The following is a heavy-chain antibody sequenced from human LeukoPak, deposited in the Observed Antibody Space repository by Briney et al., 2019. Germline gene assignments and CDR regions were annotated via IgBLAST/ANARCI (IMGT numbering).Heavy chain of an antibody. V-gene: IGHV4-38-2*01. CDR3: ARLGWGYYDPLGVDY. Sequence: SETLSLTCAVSGHSISSGYYWGWIRQPPGKRLEWSGSIYHSGSTYYNPSLKSPVTISVDPSKNQFSLKLSSVTAADTAVYYCARLGWGYYDPLGVDYWGQGTLVTVSS. D-gene: IGHD3-3*01. J-gene: IGHJ4*02. CDR1: GHSISSGYY. CDR2: IYHSGST.